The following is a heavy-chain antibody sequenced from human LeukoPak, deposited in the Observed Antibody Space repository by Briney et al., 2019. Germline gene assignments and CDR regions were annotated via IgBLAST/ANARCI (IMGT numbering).Heavy chain of an antibody. Sequence: SETLSLTCTVSGGSISSGGYYWSWIRQHPGKGLEWIGYIYYSGSTYYNPSLKSRVTMSVDTSKNQFSLKLSSVTAADMAVYYCARASHGYSSSSHLGYWGQGTLVTVSS. D-gene: IGHD6-6*01. J-gene: IGHJ4*02. CDR3: ARASHGYSSSSHLGY. V-gene: IGHV4-31*03. CDR1: GGSISSGGYY. CDR2: IYYSGST.